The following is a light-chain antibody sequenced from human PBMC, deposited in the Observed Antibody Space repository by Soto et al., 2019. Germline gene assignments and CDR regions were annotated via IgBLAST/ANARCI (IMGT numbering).Light chain of an antibody. V-gene: IGKV1-33*01. CDR3: QQYDIHPFT. J-gene: IGKJ3*01. CDR2: DAS. CDR1: QDISNY. Sequence: EIQMTQSPSSLSASVGDRVTITCQASQDISNYLNWYQQKPGKAPKLLIYDASNLETGVPSRFSGSGSGTDFTLTISSLQPEDIATYYCQQYDIHPFTFGPGTKVDIK.